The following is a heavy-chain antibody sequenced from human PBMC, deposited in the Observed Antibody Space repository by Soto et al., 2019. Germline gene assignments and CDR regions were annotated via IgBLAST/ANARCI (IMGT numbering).Heavy chain of an antibody. CDR2: ISSSGSAI. Sequence: GGSLRLSCAASGFTFSDYYMSWIRQAPGKGLEWVSYISSSGSAIYYADSVKGRFTISRDNAKNTLYLQMNSLRAEDTAVYYWAAGQKHLPSDFDSWGQGTLVTVSS. CDR3: AAGQKHLPSDFDS. J-gene: IGHJ4*02. V-gene: IGHV3-11*01. CDR1: GFTFSDYY. D-gene: IGHD2-21*01.